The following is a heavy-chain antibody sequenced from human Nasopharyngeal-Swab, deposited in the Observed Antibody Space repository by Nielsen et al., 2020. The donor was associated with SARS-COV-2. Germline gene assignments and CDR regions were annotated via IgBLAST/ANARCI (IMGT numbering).Heavy chain of an antibody. Sequence: SETLSLTCTVSGGSINNDIHYWGWIRQAPGTGLQWIGSIFSRGTTYYNPSLESRLTISLDTSQNQFSLRLSSVTAADTAVYYCAREVIEQAVSDAFDFWGQGTMVTVSS. CDR3: AREVIEQAVSDAFDF. D-gene: IGHD3-16*02. CDR2: IFSRGTT. CDR1: GGSINNDIHY. V-gene: IGHV4-39*07. J-gene: IGHJ3*01.